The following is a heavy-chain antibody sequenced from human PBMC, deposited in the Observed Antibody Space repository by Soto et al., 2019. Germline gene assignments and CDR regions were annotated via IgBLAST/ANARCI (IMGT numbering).Heavy chain of an antibody. D-gene: IGHD2-2*01. V-gene: IGHV1-2*04. J-gene: IGHJ3*02. Sequence: ASVKVSCKASGYTFTGYYMHWVRQAPGQGLEWMGWINPNSGGTNYAQKFQGWVTMTRDTSISTAYMELSRLRSDDTAVYYCARGTGYCSSTSCYGPGAFDIWGQGTMVTVSS. CDR3: ARGTGYCSSTSCYGPGAFDI. CDR1: GYTFTGYY. CDR2: INPNSGGT.